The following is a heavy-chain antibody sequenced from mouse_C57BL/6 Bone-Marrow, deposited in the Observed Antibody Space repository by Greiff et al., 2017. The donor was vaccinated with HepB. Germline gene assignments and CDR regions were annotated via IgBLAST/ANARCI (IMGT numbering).Heavy chain of an antibody. CDR2: IDPENGDT. CDR1: GFNIKDDY. D-gene: IGHD2-5*01. J-gene: IGHJ4*01. V-gene: IGHV14-4*01. Sequence: EVQLQQSGAELVRPGASVKLSCTASGFNIKDDYMHWVKQRPEQGLEWIGWIDPENGDTEYASKFQGKATITADTSSNTAYLQLSSLTSEDTAVYYCTTPYSNYLTFMDYWGQGTSVTVSS. CDR3: TTPYSNYLTFMDY.